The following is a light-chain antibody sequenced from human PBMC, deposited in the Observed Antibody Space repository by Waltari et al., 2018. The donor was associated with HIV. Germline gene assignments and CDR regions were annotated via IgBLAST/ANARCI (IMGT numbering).Light chain of an antibody. CDR1: RSNVGHVDL. V-gene: IGLV2-23*02. CDR2: EVT. CDR3: CSCPRSGIRYV. Sequence: QSALTQPSSVSGSPGTYITISCTGTRSNVGHVDLVSWYQQHPGETPKLIIYEVTKRPSGVSNRFSGSKSGNTASLTISGLQAEDEADYYCCSCPRSGIRYVFGTGTKVTVL. J-gene: IGLJ1*01.